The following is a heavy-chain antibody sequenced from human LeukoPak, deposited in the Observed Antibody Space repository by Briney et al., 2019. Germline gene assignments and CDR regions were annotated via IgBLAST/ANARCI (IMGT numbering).Heavy chain of an antibody. J-gene: IGHJ5*02. D-gene: IGHD1-26*01. Sequence: SETLSLTCTVSGGSISSSSSFWAWIRQPPGKGLEWIGSFYYIGSTYYNPSLKSRVTISVDTSKNQLSPKLNSVTAADTAVYYCARSLSLSGNTNWFDPWGQGTLVTVSS. CDR1: GGSISSSSSF. CDR3: ARSLSLSGNTNWFDP. V-gene: IGHV4-39*01. CDR2: FYYIGST.